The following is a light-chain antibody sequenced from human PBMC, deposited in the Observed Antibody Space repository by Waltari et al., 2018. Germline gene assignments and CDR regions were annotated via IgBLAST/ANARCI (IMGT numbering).Light chain of an antibody. CDR3: CSYAGSYTHVV. Sequence: QSALTQPRSVSGSPGQSVTISCTGPSSDVGGYNYVSRYQQHPGKAPKLMIYDVSKRPSGVPDRFSGSKSGNTASLTISGLQAEDEADYYCCSYAGSYTHVVFGGGTKLTVL. J-gene: IGLJ2*01. CDR1: SSDVGGYNY. CDR2: DVS. V-gene: IGLV2-11*01.